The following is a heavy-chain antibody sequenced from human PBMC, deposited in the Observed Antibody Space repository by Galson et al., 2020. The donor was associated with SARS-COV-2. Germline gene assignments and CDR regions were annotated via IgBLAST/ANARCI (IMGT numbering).Heavy chain of an antibody. Sequence: GGSLRLSCAASGFIFSDYAMTWVRQAPGKGLQWVSSLTRGSEFTFYADSAKGRFTISRDNSKGTLFLQMNSLRADDTAVYYCAKLTGDQAAFDIWGQGTMVTVSS. CDR1: GFIFSDYA. V-gene: IGHV3-23*01. CDR3: AKLTGDQAAFDI. CDR2: LTRGSEFT. D-gene: IGHD7-27*01. J-gene: IGHJ3*02.